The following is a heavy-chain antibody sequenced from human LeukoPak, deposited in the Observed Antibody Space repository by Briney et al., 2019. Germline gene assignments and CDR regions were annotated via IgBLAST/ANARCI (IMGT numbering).Heavy chain of an antibody. CDR3: ARERAAGINYDY. CDR2: VYYTGST. J-gene: IGHJ4*02. CDR1: GGSISTYY. Sequence: SETLSLTCTVSGGSISTYYWSWIRQPPGKGLEWIGYVYYTGSTTYNPSLESRVTISVDTSKNQFSLKLSSVTAADTAVYYCARERAAGINYDYWGQGTLVTVS. D-gene: IGHD6-13*01. V-gene: IGHV4-59*01.